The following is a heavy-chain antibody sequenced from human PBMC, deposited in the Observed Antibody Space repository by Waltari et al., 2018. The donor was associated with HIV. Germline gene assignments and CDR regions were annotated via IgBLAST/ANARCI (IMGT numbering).Heavy chain of an antibody. V-gene: IGHV3-9*01. CDR1: GFTFDVYA. Sequence: EVQLVESGGGLVQPGRSLRLYCAASGFTFDVYAMHWVRQAPGKVLEWVSGISWNSGSKGYADSVKGRFTISRDNAKNSLYLQMNSLRAEDTALYYCAKDRGTGTTVYYYYGMDVWGQGTTVTVSS. CDR2: ISWNSGSK. D-gene: IGHD1-7*01. J-gene: IGHJ6*02. CDR3: AKDRGTGTTVYYYYGMDV.